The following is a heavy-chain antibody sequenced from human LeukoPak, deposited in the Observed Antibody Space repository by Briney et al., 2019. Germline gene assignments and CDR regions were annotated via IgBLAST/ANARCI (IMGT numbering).Heavy chain of an antibody. CDR1: GFTFSNAR. CDR3: ARGRWGYYGSGSYYYYMDV. V-gene: IGHV4-34*01. J-gene: IGHJ6*03. CDR2: INHSGST. Sequence: GSLRLSCAASGFTFSNARMSWVRQAPGKGLEWIGEINHSGSTNYNPSLKSRVTISVDTSKNQFSLKLSSVTAADTAVYYCARGRWGYYGSGSYYYYMDVWGKGTTVTVSS. D-gene: IGHD3-10*01.